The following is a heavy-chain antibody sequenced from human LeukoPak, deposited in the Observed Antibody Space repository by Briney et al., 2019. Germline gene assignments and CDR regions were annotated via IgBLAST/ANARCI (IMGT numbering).Heavy chain of an antibody. J-gene: IGHJ4*02. D-gene: IGHD3-16*02. V-gene: IGHV1-69*05. CDR1: GGTLSSYA. CDR3: ARAGDYVWGSYRTAFAY. CDR2: IIPIFGTA. Sequence: ASVKVSCKASGGTLSSYAISWVRQAPGQGLEWMGGIIPIFGTANYAQKFQGRVTITTDESTSTAYMELSSLRSEDTAVYYCARAGDYVWGSYRTAFAYWGQGTLVTVSS.